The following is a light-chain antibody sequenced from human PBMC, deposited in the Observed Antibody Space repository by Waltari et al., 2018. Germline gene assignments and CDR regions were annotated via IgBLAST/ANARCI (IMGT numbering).Light chain of an antibody. J-gene: IGKJ2*01. Sequence: DVVMTQSPLSLPVTLGQPASISCRSSQSLVHTDGNTYLNWFQQRPGQPPRRLIYKISRRESGVPDRFSGSGSGTDFTLKISRVEAEDVGVYYCMQGSHWPRTFGQGTKLGI. CDR1: QSLVHTDGNTY. CDR2: KIS. V-gene: IGKV2-30*02. CDR3: MQGSHWPRT.